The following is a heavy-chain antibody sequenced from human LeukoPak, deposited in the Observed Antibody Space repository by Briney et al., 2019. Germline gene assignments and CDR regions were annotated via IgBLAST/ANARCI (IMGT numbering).Heavy chain of an antibody. D-gene: IGHD4-17*01. Sequence: GGSLRLSCAASGFTFTYYWMHWVRQAPGKGLVWVSRINSDGSSTSYADSVKGRFTISRDNAKNTLYLQMNSLRAEDTAVYYCARGDASYGDYFFGYWGQGTLVTVSS. CDR1: GFTFTYYW. CDR3: ARGDASYGDYFFGY. J-gene: IGHJ4*02. V-gene: IGHV3-74*01. CDR2: INSDGSST.